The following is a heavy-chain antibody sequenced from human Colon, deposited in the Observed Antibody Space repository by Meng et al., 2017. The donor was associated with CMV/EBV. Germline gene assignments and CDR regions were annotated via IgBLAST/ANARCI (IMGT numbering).Heavy chain of an antibody. Sequence: SFAGSRFTLSNYWLHWVRQALGKGLEWVSRINRDGTSRNFAGSVRGRFSTSRDNAKNTVYLQMNSLRPEDTAVYYCASDFGGGDDYWGQGTLVTVSS. J-gene: IGHJ4*02. D-gene: IGHD3-10*01. CDR1: RFTLSNYW. CDR2: INRDGTSR. CDR3: ASDFGGGDDY. V-gene: IGHV3-74*01.